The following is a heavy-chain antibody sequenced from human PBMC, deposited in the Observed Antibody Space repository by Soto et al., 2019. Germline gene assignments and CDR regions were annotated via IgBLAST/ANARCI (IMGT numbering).Heavy chain of an antibody. CDR2: ISAYNGNT. D-gene: IGHD4-17*01. Sequence: QVQLLQSGAEVKKPGASVQVSCKASGYTFTSYGISWVRQAPGQGLEWMGWISAYNGNTNYAQKLQGRVTMTTDTSTSTAYRELRSLRSDDTAVYYCARELRTTVTTPPGYWGQGTLVTVSS. J-gene: IGHJ4*02. CDR1: GYTFTSYG. CDR3: ARELRTTVTTPPGY. V-gene: IGHV1-18*01.